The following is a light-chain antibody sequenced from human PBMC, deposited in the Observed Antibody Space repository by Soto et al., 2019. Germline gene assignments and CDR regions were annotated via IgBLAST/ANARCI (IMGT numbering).Light chain of an antibody. J-gene: IGKJ2*01. CDR1: QSVNQK. V-gene: IGKV3-15*01. CDR2: VAS. Sequence: EIVLTQSPATLSVSPGERATLSCRASQSVNQKLGWYQQKPGQAPRLLIYVASYRATGIPARFSGSGSGTEYPLTISNLQAEDFAVYYCQQFNNWPHTFGQGTRLEIK. CDR3: QQFNNWPHT.